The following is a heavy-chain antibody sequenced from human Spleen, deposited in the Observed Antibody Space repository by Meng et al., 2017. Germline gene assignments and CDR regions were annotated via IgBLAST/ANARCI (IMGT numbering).Heavy chain of an antibody. D-gene: IGHD2-15*01. V-gene: IGHV5-51*01. Sequence: GGSLRLSCKGSGYSFTSSWIGWVRQMPGKGLEWMGIMYPGDSDTRYSPSFQGQVTISADKSISTAYLRWSSLKASDSAMYYCARSQSLVAYPSLDYWGQGNQV. CDR1: GYSFTSSW. CDR3: ARSQSLVAYPSLDY. CDR2: MYPGDSDT. J-gene: IGHJ4*02.